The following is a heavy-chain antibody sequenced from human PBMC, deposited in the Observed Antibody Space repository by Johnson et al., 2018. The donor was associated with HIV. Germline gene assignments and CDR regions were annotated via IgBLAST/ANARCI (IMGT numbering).Heavy chain of an antibody. J-gene: IGHJ3*02. CDR3: AREAYCSGGSCYDAFDI. CDR2: ISSSRSTI. Sequence: QVPLVESGGGLVQRGGSLRLSCAASGFMFSDYYMSWIRQAPGKGLEWVSYISSSRSTIYYADSVKGRFTISRDNAKNSLYLQMNSLRAEDTAVYYCAREAYCSGGSCYDAFDIWGQGTMVTVSS. V-gene: IGHV3-11*04. CDR1: GFMFSDYY. D-gene: IGHD2-15*01.